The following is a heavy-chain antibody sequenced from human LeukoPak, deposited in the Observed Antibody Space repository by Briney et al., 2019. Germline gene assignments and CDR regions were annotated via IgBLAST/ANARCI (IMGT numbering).Heavy chain of an antibody. Sequence: ASVKVSCKASGYTFTGYYMHWVRQAPGHGLEWRGWINPNSGGTKYAQKFQGRVNMTRDTSISTAYMEMSRLRSDDTAVYYCAIDQVGATREGLDYWGQGTLVTVSS. CDR1: GYTFTGYY. CDR3: AIDQVGATREGLDY. D-gene: IGHD1-26*01. J-gene: IGHJ4*02. V-gene: IGHV1-2*02. CDR2: INPNSGGT.